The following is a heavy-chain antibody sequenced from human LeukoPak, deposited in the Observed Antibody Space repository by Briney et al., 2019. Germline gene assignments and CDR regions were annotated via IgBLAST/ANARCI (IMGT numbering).Heavy chain of an antibody. V-gene: IGHV3-23*01. Sequence: GGSLRLSCAASGFSVSNNYMSWVRQAPGKGLEWVSVISHSGGSTYYADSVRGRFTISRDNSKNTLYLQMNSLRAEDTAVYYCAKGLGLAAALEDFDYWGQGTLVTVSS. CDR2: ISHSGGST. J-gene: IGHJ4*02. D-gene: IGHD6-13*01. CDR1: GFSVSNNY. CDR3: AKGLGLAAALEDFDY.